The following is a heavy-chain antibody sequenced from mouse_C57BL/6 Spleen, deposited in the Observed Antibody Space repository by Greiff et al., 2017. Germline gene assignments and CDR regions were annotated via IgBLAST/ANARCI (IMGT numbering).Heavy chain of an antibody. J-gene: IGHJ2*01. Sequence: QVQLQQSDAELVKPGASVKISCKVSGYTFTDHTIHWMKQRPEQGLEWIGYIYPRDGSTKYNEKFKGKATLTADKSSSTAYMQLNSLTSEDSAVYFCAREAYYYGSSYGYFDYWGQGTTLTVSS. CDR3: AREAYYYGSSYGYFDY. V-gene: IGHV1-78*01. D-gene: IGHD1-1*01. CDR1: GYTFTDHT. CDR2: IYPRDGST.